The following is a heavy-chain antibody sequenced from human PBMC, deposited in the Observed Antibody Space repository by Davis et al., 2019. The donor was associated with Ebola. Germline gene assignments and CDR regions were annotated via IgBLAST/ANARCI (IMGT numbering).Heavy chain of an antibody. CDR1: GFTFSSYW. Sequence: GESLKISCAASGFTFSSYWMSWVRQAPGKGLEWVANIKQDGSEKYYVDSVKGRFTISRDNAKNSLYLQMNSLRAEDTAVYYCANDRGNFDYWGQGTLVTVSS. CDR2: IKQDGSEK. CDR3: ANDRGNFDY. D-gene: IGHD3-9*01. J-gene: IGHJ4*02. V-gene: IGHV3-7*03.